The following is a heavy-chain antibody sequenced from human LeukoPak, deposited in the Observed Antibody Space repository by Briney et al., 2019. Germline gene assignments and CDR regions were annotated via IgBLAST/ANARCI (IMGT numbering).Heavy chain of an antibody. CDR2: IIPIFGTA. Sequence: GASVTVSCTASGGTFSSYAISWVRQAPGQGLEWMGGIIPIFGTANYAQKFQGRVTITADESTSTAYMELSSLRSEDTAVYYCARDKCRYDSSGYLEGYYYYGMDVWGQGTTVTVSS. CDR1: GGTFSSYA. D-gene: IGHD3-22*01. V-gene: IGHV1-69*13. CDR3: ARDKCRYDSSGYLEGYYYYGMDV. J-gene: IGHJ6*02.